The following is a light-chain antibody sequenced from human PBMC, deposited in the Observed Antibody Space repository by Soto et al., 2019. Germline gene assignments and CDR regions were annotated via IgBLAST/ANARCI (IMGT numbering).Light chain of an antibody. Sequence: QSVLTQPASVSVSPGQSITSSCTGTSSDVGGYIYVSWYQQHPGKAPKLMIYEVSNRPSGVSNRFSGSKSGNTASLTISGLQAEDEADYYCSSYTSSNTLYVFGTGTKVTVL. J-gene: IGLJ1*01. CDR2: EVS. CDR3: SSYTSSNTLYV. V-gene: IGLV2-14*01. CDR1: SSDVGGYIY.